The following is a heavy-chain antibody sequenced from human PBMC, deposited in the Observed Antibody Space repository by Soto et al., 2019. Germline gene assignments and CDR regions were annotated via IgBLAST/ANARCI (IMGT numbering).Heavy chain of an antibody. V-gene: IGHV4-30-4*01. D-gene: IGHD5-12*01. CDR1: GGSISSGDYY. CDR2: IYYSGST. Sequence: PSETLSLTCTVSGGSISSGDYYWSWIRQPPGKGLEWIGYIYYSGSTYYNPSLKSRVTISVDTSKNQFSLKLSSVTAADTAVYYCARVPSRGYSGYDLNYFDYWGQGTLVTVSS. J-gene: IGHJ4*02. CDR3: ARVPSRGYSGYDLNYFDY.